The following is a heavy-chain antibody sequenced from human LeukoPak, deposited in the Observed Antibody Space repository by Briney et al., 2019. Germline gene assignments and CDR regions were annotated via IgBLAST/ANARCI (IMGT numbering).Heavy chain of an antibody. D-gene: IGHD1-26*01. J-gene: IGHJ4*02. CDR3: ARDRRGVGANDY. V-gene: IGHV1-2*02. CDR1: GYTFTNYY. Sequence: ASVKVSCKASGYTFTNYYIHWVRQAPGQGLEWMGWINPNSGGTNYAQRFQGRVTMTRDTSISTAYMELSRLRSDDTAVYYCARDRRGVGANDYWGQGTLVTVSS. CDR2: INPNSGGT.